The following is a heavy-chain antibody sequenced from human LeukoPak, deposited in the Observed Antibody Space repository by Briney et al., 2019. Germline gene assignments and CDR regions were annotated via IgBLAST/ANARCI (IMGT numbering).Heavy chain of an antibody. V-gene: IGHV3-11*01. J-gene: IGHJ3*02. CDR3: ARTSSSGYYYRDAFDI. Sequence: GSLRLSCAASGFTFSDYDMSWIRQAPGKGLEWVAYIRGSGGDSYHTDSVKGRFTISRDNAKTSVYLQMNSLRAEDTAVYYCARTSSSGYYYRDAFDIWGQGTMVTVSP. CDR2: IRGSGGDS. D-gene: IGHD3-22*01. CDR1: GFTFSDYD.